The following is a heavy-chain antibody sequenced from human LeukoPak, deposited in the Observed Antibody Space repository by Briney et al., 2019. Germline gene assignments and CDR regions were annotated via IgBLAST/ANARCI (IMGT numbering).Heavy chain of an antibody. J-gene: IGHJ5*02. CDR3: ARTLSHYDYVWGSYRYFWFDP. V-gene: IGHV4-59*01. CDR2: IYYSGST. CDR1: GGSISSYY. D-gene: IGHD3-16*02. Sequence: SETLSLTCTVSGGSISSYYWSWIRQPPGKGLEWIGYIYYSGSTNYNPSLKSRVTISVDTSKNQFSLKLSSVTAADAAVYYCARTLSHYDYVWGSYRYFWFDPWGQGTLVTVSS.